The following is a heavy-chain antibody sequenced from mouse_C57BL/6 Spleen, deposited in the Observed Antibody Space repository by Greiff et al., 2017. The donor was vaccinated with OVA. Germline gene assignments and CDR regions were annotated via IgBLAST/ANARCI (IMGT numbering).Heavy chain of an antibody. Sequence: EVQGVESGGGLVQPGGSMTLSCAASGFTFSDAWLDWVRQSPEKGLEWVAEISNKANNHATYYDESVKGRFHISRDDSKSSVYLQMTSLRAEDSGIYYCTRRYYDYACAYWGQGTLVTVSA. J-gene: IGHJ3*01. CDR1: GFTFSDAW. D-gene: IGHD2-4*01. CDR3: TRRYYDYACAY. CDR2: ISNKANNHAT. V-gene: IGHV6-6*01.